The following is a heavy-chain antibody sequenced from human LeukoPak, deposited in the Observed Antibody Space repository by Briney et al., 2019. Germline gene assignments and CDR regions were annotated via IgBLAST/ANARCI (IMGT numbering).Heavy chain of an antibody. CDR2: IYYSGSA. CDR1: GGSISSYY. D-gene: IGHD2-2*01. Sequence: SETLSLTCTVSGGSISSYYWSWIRQPPGKGLEWIGYIYYSGSANYNPSLKSRVTISVDTSRNQFSLKLSSVTAEDTALYYCAKDSRATGAFDIWGQGTMVTVSS. CDR3: AKDSRATGAFDI. J-gene: IGHJ3*02. V-gene: IGHV4-59*01.